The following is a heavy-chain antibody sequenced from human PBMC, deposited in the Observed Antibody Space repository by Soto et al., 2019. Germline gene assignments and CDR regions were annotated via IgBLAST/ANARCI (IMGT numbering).Heavy chain of an antibody. D-gene: IGHD3-3*01. V-gene: IGHV2-5*02. CDR1: GFSLTSGVG. J-gene: IGHJ4*02. CDR3: THVGTIFGVVILFDY. Sequence: SGPTLVNPTQTLTLTCTFSGFSLTSGVGVGWIRQPPGKTLEWLALIYWDDDERYRPSLKSRLTITKGTSKNQVVLTMTNMDPEDTATYYCTHVGTIFGVVILFDYWGQGTLVTVS. CDR2: IYWDDDE.